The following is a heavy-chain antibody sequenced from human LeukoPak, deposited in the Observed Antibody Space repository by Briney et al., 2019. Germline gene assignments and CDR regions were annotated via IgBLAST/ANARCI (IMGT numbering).Heavy chain of an antibody. V-gene: IGHV3-7*01. CDR1: GASFSSDC. D-gene: IGHD3-16*02. J-gene: IGHJ3*02. CDR2: IKQDGGEK. Sequence: GGSLRLSFAASGASFSSDCMSWVRQAPGKGLEWVANIKQDGGEKYYVDSVRGRFTSSRDNAKNSRYLQMNSLRAEDTAGYYGARRQFNEVSAFDIWGQGTMVTVSS. CDR3: ARRQFNEVSAFDI.